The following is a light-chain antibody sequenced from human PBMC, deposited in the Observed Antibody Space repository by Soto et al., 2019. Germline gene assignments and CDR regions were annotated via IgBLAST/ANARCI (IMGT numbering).Light chain of an antibody. Sequence: EIVMTQSPATLSVSPGERATLSCRASQSVSSNLAWYQQKPGQAPRLLIYGASTRATGIPARFSGSGSGTEFTRTISILQSEDFAVYYCQQYNNWPRTFGPGTKVDIK. CDR3: QQYNNWPRT. J-gene: IGKJ3*01. CDR1: QSVSSN. CDR2: GAS. V-gene: IGKV3-15*01.